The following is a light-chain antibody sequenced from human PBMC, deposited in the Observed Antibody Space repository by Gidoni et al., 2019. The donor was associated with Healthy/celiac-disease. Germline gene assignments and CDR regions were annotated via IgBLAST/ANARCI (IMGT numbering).Light chain of an antibody. CDR3: QQYGSSQWT. V-gene: IGKV3-20*01. J-gene: IGKJ1*01. CDR1: QVVSSSY. CDR2: GAS. Sequence: DIVLTQSPGTLSLSPGERATLSCRASQVVSSSYLAWYQQKPGQAPRLLIYGASSRATGIPDRFSGSGSGTDFTLTISRLEPEDFAVYYCQQYGSSQWTFGQGTKVEIK.